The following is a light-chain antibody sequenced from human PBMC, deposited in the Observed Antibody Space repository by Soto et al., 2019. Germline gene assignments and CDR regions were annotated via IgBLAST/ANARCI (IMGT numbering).Light chain of an antibody. V-gene: IGKV3-15*01. CDR1: QSVTSN. Sequence: ETVMTQSPATLSVSPGERATLSCRASQSVTSNLAWYQQKPDQAPRLLIYGASTRATGIPARFSGSGSGTEFTLTISSLQSEDFAVYYCQQYNNWPWTFGHGTKVDIK. J-gene: IGKJ1*01. CDR2: GAS. CDR3: QQYNNWPWT.